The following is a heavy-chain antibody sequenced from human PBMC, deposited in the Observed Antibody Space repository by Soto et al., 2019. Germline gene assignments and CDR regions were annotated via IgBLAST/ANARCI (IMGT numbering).Heavy chain of an antibody. J-gene: IGHJ4*02. CDR1: GFTFSTYA. CDR2: ISSSGGST. V-gene: IGHV3-23*01. Sequence: EMQLLESGGGLVQPGGSLRLSCAASGFTFSTYAMRWVRQAPGKGLEWVSAISSSGGSTYYADSVKGRFTISRDNSKNTLYLQMNSLRAEDTALYYCAKDHWGSYWGQGTLVTVSS. D-gene: IGHD3-16*01. CDR3: AKDHWGSY.